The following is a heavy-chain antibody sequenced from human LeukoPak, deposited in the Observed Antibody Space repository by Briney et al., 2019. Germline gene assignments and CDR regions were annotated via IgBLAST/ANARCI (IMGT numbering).Heavy chain of an antibody. J-gene: IGHJ6*03. V-gene: IGHV3-48*01. D-gene: IGHD2-15*01. Sequence: GGSLSLSCEASGFTFSSYSMNWVRQAPGKGLEWVSYISSSSSTIYYADSVKGRFTISRDNAKNSLYLQMNSLRAEDTAVYYCARDIVVVVAATLKYYYYYMDVWGKGTTVTVSS. CDR3: ARDIVVVVAATLKYYYYYMDV. CDR2: ISSSSSTI. CDR1: GFTFSSYS.